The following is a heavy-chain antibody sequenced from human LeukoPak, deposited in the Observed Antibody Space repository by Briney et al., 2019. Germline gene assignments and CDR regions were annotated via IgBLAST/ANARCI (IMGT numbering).Heavy chain of an antibody. V-gene: IGHV4-39*01. CDR3: ARQEGILGAKGAFDA. CDR1: GDSITSSTDY. CDR2: IYYSGST. D-gene: IGHD1-26*01. Sequence: SETLSLTCTVSGDSITSSTDYWGCLRQSPGKGLEWIGSIYYSGSTYFNPFLKSRVTMSMDTSKNQFSLNLASMTAADTAVYYCARQEGILGAKGAFDAWGQGTMVTVSS. J-gene: IGHJ3*01.